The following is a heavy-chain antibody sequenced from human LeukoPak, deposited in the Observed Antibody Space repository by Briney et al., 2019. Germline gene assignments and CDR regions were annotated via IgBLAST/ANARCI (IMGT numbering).Heavy chain of an antibody. CDR3: AIYNSGSYELGGLFDAFDI. J-gene: IGHJ3*02. Sequence: ASVKVSCNAAGYTFTGYYLHCGGQAPGQGLEWVGWINPNSGGTNYAQKFQGRVTMTRDTSISTAYMELSRLRSDDTAVYYCAIYNSGSYELGGLFDAFDIWGQGTMVTVSS. V-gene: IGHV1-2*02. CDR1: GYTFTGYY. D-gene: IGHD1-26*01. CDR2: INPNSGGT.